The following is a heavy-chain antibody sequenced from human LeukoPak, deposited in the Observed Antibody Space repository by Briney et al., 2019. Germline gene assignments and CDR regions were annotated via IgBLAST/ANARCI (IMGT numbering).Heavy chain of an antibody. V-gene: IGHV1-8*03. CDR1: GYTFTSYD. Sequence: ASVKVSCKASGYTFTSYDINWVRQATGQGLEWMGWMNPNSGNTGYAQKFQGRVTITRNTSISTAYMELSSLRSEDTAVYYYARGGERYYDILTGHEDYFDYWGQGTLVTVSS. D-gene: IGHD3-9*01. CDR3: ARGGERYYDILTGHEDYFDY. J-gene: IGHJ4*02. CDR2: MNPNSGNT.